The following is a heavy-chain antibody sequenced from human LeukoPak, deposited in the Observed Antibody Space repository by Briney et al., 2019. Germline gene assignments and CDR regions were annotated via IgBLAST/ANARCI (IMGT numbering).Heavy chain of an antibody. CDR3: ARGKTGDSRYYFDY. Sequence: GRSLRLSCAASGFTFDDYAMHWVRQAPGKGLEWVSGISWNSYKIEYADSVKGRFTISRDNAKNSLYLQMNSLRAEDTAVYYCARGKTGDSRYYFDYWGQGTLVTVSS. V-gene: IGHV3-9*01. CDR2: ISWNSYKI. D-gene: IGHD7-27*01. J-gene: IGHJ4*02. CDR1: GFTFDDYA.